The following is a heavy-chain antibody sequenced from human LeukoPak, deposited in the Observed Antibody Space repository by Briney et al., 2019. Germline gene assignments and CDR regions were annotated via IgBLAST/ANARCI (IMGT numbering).Heavy chain of an antibody. CDR3: ARDLFTGDRGYYFDY. CDR1: GFTFSSYS. D-gene: IGHD7-27*01. Sequence: GGSLRLSCAVSGFTFSSYSMNWVRQAPGKGLEWVSSISSSSSYIYYADSVKGRFTISRDNAKNSLYLQMNSLRAEDTAVYYCARDLFTGDRGYYFDYWGQGTLVTVSS. V-gene: IGHV3-21*01. J-gene: IGHJ4*02. CDR2: ISSSSSYI.